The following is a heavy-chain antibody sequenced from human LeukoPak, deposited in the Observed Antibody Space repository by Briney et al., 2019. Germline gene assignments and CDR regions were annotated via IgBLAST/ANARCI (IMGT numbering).Heavy chain of an antibody. CDR1: GFTVSSNY. V-gene: IGHV3-53*01. Sequence: GGSLRLSCAASGFTVSSNYMSWVRQAPGKGLEWVSTIYSGGSTYYADSVKGRFTISRDTSKNTLYLQMNSLRAEDTAVYYCAKDRAYYYDSSGYSDYWGQGTLVTVSS. D-gene: IGHD3-22*01. CDR3: AKDRAYYYDSSGYSDY. J-gene: IGHJ4*02. CDR2: IYSGGST.